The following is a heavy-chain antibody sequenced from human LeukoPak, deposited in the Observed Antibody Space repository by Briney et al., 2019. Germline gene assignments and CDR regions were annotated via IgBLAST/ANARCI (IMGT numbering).Heavy chain of an antibody. V-gene: IGHV4-38-2*02. CDR2: IYYSGST. D-gene: IGHD1-26*01. J-gene: IGHJ4*02. CDR1: GYSISSGYY. Sequence: SETLSLTCTVSGYSISSGYYWGWIRQPPGKGLEWIGSIYYSGSTYYNPSLKSRVTISVDTSKNQFSLNLSSVTAADTAVYYCARSALPHYFDYWGQGTLVTVSS. CDR3: ARSALPHYFDY.